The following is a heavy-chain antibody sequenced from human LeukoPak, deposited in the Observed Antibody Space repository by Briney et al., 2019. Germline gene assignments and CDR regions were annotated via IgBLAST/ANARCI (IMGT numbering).Heavy chain of an antibody. D-gene: IGHD6-13*01. J-gene: IGHJ6*03. Sequence: SETLSLTCTVSGGSISSYYWSWIRQPPGKGLEWIGYIYYSGSTNYNPSLKSRVTISVDTSKNQFSLKLSSVTAADTAVYYCARLTDSSSWYRYYYYYMDVWGKGTTVTISS. CDR1: GGSISSYY. V-gene: IGHV4-59*01. CDR3: ARLTDSSSWYRYYYYYMDV. CDR2: IYYSGST.